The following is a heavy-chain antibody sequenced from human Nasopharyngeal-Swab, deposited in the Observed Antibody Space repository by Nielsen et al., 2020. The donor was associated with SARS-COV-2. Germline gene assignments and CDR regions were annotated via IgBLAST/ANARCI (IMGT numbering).Heavy chain of an antibody. Sequence: GESLKISCAASGFTFSNYAMSWVRQAPGKGLEWVSIISGTGDATYYADSVKGRFTVSRDNSKNTLALQLNSLRAEDAAIYYCAKAPGANCGGHCYSRICDYWGQGTLVTVSS. V-gene: IGHV3-23*01. CDR2: ISGTGDAT. J-gene: IGHJ4*02. CDR3: AKAPGANCGGHCYSRICDY. CDR1: GFTFSNYA. D-gene: IGHD2-21*02.